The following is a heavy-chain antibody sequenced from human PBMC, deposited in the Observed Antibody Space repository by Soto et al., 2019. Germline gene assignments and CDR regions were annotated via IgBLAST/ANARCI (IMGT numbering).Heavy chain of an antibody. CDR1: GFTFSNYG. CDR2: ISDDVTKK. D-gene: IGHD3-10*01. Sequence: GGSLRLSCAASGFTFSNYGMHWVRQAPGKGLEWVAVISDDVTKKYFADSMKGRFTISRENSKNTLFLQMNSLRAEDTAVYYCAKEGRLTRGVIFDYWGQGSLVTVSS. V-gene: IGHV3-30*18. CDR3: AKEGRLTRGVIFDY. J-gene: IGHJ4*02.